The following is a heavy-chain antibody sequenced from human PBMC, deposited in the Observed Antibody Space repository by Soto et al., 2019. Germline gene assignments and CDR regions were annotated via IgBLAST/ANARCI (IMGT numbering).Heavy chain of an antibody. J-gene: IGHJ3*02. D-gene: IGHD3-22*01. CDR1: GFTFSSYE. V-gene: IGHV3-48*03. CDR2: ISSSGSTI. CDR3: ARALPYDSSGYSAFDI. Sequence: PGGSLRLSCAASGFTFSSYEMNWVRQAPGKGLEWVSYISSSGSTIYYADSVKGRFTISRDNAKNSLYLQMNSLRAEDTAVYYCARALPYDSSGYSAFDIWGQGTMVTVSS.